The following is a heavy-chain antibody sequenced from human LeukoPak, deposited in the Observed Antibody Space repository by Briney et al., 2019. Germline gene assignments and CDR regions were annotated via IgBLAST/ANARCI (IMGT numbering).Heavy chain of an antibody. J-gene: IGHJ4*02. CDR2: INAGNGNT. Sequence: ASVKVSCKASGYTSTSYAMHWVRQAPGQRLEWMGWINAGNGNTKYSQKFQGRVTITRDTSASTAYMELSSLRSEDTAVYYCARTGDYGLPHFDYWGQGTLVTVSS. V-gene: IGHV1-3*01. D-gene: IGHD4-17*01. CDR1: GYTSTSYA. CDR3: ARTGDYGLPHFDY.